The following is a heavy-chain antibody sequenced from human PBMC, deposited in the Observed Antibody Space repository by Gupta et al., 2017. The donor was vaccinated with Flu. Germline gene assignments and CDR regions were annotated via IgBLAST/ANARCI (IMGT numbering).Heavy chain of an antibody. CDR2: VYYSGYT. Sequence: QVQLQESGPGLVKPSETLSLTCTVSGGSIRSGGYFYNWIRQHPGKGPEWIGFVYYSGYTQYNPSLKSRLSISVDTSKNQFSLRLSSVTAADTAVYYCARSPQYCNGVSCHIASFDFWGQGALVTVS. V-gene: IGHV4-31*03. D-gene: IGHD2-15*01. CDR3: ARSPQYCNGVSCHIASFDF. CDR1: GGSIRSGGYF. J-gene: IGHJ4*02.